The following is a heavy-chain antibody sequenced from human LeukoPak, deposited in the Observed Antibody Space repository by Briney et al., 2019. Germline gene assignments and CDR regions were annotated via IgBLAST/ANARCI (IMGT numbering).Heavy chain of an antibody. CDR3: ARAGSYYGSGSYWDY. CDR2: INTNTGNP. Sequence: GASVKVSCKASGGTFSSYASSWVRQAPGQGLEWMGWINTNTGNPTYAQGFTGRFVFSLDTSVSTAYLQISNLKAEDTAVYYCARAGSYYGSGSYWDYWGQGTLVTVSS. V-gene: IGHV7-4-1*02. CDR1: GGTFSSYA. D-gene: IGHD3-10*01. J-gene: IGHJ4*02.